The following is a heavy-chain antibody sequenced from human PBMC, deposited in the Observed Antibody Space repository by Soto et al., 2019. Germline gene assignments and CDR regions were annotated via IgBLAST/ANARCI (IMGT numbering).Heavy chain of an antibody. CDR3: AKDREKQLALWYFPH. J-gene: IGHJ1*01. Sequence: QVQLVESGGGVVQPGRSLRLSCAASGFTFSSYAIHWVRQAPGKGLEWVAIISYDESHKYYGDSVKGRFTISRDNSKNTVYLEMNRLSADDTAVYYCAKDREKQLALWYFPHWGQGTPVTVSS. CDR1: GFTFSSYA. CDR2: ISYDESHK. D-gene: IGHD6-13*01. V-gene: IGHV3-30*18.